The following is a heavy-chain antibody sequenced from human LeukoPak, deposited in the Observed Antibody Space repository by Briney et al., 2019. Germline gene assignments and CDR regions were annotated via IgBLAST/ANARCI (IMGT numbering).Heavy chain of an antibody. CDR1: GFTFSNSW. D-gene: IGHD6-6*01. J-gene: IGHJ6*02. Sequence: PGGSLGLSCAASGFTFSNSWMNWFRQAPGRLEWVANINHDGSEKNYVDSVKGRFTISRDNAKNSLYLQMNSLRAEDTAVYYCARVGIAARPESQYYGMDVWGQGTTVTVSS. V-gene: IGHV3-7*03. CDR2: INHDGSEK. CDR3: ARVGIAARPESQYYGMDV.